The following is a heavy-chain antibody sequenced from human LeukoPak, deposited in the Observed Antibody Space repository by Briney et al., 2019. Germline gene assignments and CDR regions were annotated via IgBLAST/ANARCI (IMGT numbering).Heavy chain of an antibody. J-gene: IGHJ3*02. D-gene: IGHD2-21*01. Sequence: PGGSLRLSCAGSGFIFSQFWMQWVRQAPGKGLVWVSYISSDGSYTSYADSVKGRITISRDSAKNTLYLQMNSLRAEDTAVYYCVRDGERSFDIWGQGTMVTVSS. V-gene: IGHV3-74*01. CDR2: ISSDGSYT. CDR3: VRDGERSFDI. CDR1: GFIFSQFW.